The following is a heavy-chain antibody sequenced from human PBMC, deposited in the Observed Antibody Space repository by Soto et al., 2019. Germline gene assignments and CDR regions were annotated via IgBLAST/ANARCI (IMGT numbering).Heavy chain of an antibody. CDR3: TRDGDYGYSLAY. J-gene: IGHJ4*02. Sequence: QVQLQESGPGLVKPSETLTLTCAVSGASISTGKWWSWVRQPPGKGLEWIGEISHSVSANYNPALRSRATKEVDKSKNQFSLKLSVTAADTAMYYCTRDGDYGYSLAYWGQGTLVTVSS. CDR2: ISHSVSA. CDR1: GASISTGKW. V-gene: IGHV4-4*02. D-gene: IGHD5-18*01.